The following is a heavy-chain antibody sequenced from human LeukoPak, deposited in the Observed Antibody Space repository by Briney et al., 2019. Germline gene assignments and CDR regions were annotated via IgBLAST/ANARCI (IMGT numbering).Heavy chain of an antibody. D-gene: IGHD3-16*01. J-gene: IGHJ4*01. CDR3: ASGRHDFVH. CDR2: ISGSGGST. V-gene: IGHV3-23*01. Sequence: GGSLRLSCAASGFTFSNYAMHWVRQAPGKGLEWVSAISGSGGSTYYADSVKGRFTISRDNARNSLYLQMNSLRAEDTAVYYCASGRHDFVHWGHGTLVSVSS. CDR1: GFTFSNYA.